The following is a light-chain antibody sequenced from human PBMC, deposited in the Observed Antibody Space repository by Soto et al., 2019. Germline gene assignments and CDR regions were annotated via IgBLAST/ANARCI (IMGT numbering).Light chain of an antibody. Sequence: DIQMTQSPSSLSASVGDRVTITCRASQSVSTYLNWYQEKPGKAPKFLIYDASNLQSGVPSRFSGSGSGTDFTLTISSLQPEDFATYYCQQSYTTPRTFGAETKVDIK. CDR3: QQSYTTPRT. J-gene: IGKJ3*01. CDR2: DAS. V-gene: IGKV1-39*01. CDR1: QSVSTY.